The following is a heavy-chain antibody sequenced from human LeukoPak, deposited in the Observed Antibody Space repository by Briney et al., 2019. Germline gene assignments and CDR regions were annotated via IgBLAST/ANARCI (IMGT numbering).Heavy chain of an antibody. CDR3: AGRPRATVVTRRGRNDAFDI. V-gene: IGHV1-69*04. D-gene: IGHD4-23*01. Sequence: SVKVSCKASGGTFSSYAISWVRQAPGQGLEWMGRIIPILGIANYAQKFQGRVTITADKSTSTAYMELSSLRSEDTAVYYCAGRPRATVVTRRGRNDAFDIWGQGTMVTVSS. CDR1: GGTFSSYA. J-gene: IGHJ3*02. CDR2: IIPILGIA.